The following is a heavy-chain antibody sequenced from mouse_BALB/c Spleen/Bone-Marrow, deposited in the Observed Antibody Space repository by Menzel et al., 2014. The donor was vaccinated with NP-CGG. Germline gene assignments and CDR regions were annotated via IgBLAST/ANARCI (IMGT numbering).Heavy chain of an antibody. Sequence: VQGVESGPGLVQPSQSLSISCTASGFSLTSYGVHWVRQSPGKGLEWLGGIWSGGSTDYYAAFISRLSISKDNSKSEVFFKMSSLQANDTAIYYCARNSGGFAYWGQGTLVTISA. CDR1: GFSLTSYG. CDR2: IWSGGST. CDR3: ARNSGGFAY. V-gene: IGHV2-2*02. J-gene: IGHJ3*01.